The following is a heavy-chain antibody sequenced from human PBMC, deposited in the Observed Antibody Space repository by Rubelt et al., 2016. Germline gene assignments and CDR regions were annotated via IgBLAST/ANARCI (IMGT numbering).Heavy chain of an antibody. J-gene: IGHJ4*02. CDR2: IYYSGST. CDR3: ARDSEAGALSVAGNFDY. V-gene: IGHV4-39*07. Sequence: QLQLQESGPGLVKPSETLSLTCTVSRGSISSSSYYWGWIRQPPGKGLEWIGSIYYSGSTYYNPSLKCLVTISVDTSKNQFALKLSCVTAADTAVYYCARDSEAGALSVAGNFDYWGQGTLVTVSS. CDR1: RGSISSSSYY. D-gene: IGHD6-19*01.